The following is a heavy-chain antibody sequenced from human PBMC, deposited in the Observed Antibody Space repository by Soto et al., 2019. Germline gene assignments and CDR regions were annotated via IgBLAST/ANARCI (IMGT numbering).Heavy chain of an antibody. D-gene: IGHD2-2*01. CDR3: ARGIVVVPAATLYYYYGMDV. V-gene: IGHV1-69*01. J-gene: IGHJ6*02. CDR2: IIPIFATA. Sequence: QVQLVQSGAEVKKPGSSVKVSCKASGGTFSSYAISWVRQAPGQGLEWMGGIIPIFATAHYAQKFQGRVTITADESTSTAYMELSSLRSEDTAVYYCARGIVVVPAATLYYYYGMDVWGQGTTVTVSS. CDR1: GGTFSSYA.